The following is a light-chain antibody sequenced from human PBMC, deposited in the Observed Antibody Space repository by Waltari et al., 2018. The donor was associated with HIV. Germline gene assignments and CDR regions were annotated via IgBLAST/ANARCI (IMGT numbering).Light chain of an antibody. CDR3: QQSYSTLYT. J-gene: IGKJ2*01. V-gene: IGKV1-39*01. CDR2: AAF. CDR1: QSISSY. Sequence: DIQMTQSPSSLSASVGDRVTITCRASQSISSYLNWYQQKPGKAPKLLIYAAFSLQSGVPSRFSGSGSGTDFTLTISSLQPEDVATYYCQQSYSTLYTFGQGTKLEIK.